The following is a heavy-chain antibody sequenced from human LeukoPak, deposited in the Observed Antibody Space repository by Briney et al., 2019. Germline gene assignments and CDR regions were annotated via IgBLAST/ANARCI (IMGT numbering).Heavy chain of an antibody. CDR1: GVSISSSNSY. J-gene: IGHJ2*01. V-gene: IGHV4-39*07. CDR2: IYYSGNT. CDR3: VGGRVVVTAVGYFDL. D-gene: IGHD2-21*02. Sequence: SETLSLTCTVSGVSISSSNSYWGWIRQPPGKGLEWIGSIYYSGNTYYNASLKSRITISLDTSKNQFSLKLSSVTAADTAVYCCVGGRVVVTAVGYFDLWGRGTLVTVSS.